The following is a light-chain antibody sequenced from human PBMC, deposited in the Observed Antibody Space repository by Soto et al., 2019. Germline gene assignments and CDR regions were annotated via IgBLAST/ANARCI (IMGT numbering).Light chain of an antibody. CDR3: ISYTGSSTSYV. Sequence: QSALTQPASVSGSPGQSITISWSGTSSDVGSYDHVAWYQQFPGKTPKLMIYEVSNRPLGDSSRCSGSKSGNTASLTISGLQAEDEADYYCISYTGSSTSYVFGSGTKVTVL. CDR2: EVS. CDR1: SSDVGSYDH. V-gene: IGLV2-14*01. J-gene: IGLJ1*01.